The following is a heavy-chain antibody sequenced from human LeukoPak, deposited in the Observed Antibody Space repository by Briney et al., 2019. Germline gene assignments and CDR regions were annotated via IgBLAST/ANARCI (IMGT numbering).Heavy chain of an antibody. CDR1: GGSISSSSYY. V-gene: IGHV4-39*07. CDR2: IYYSGST. D-gene: IGHD3-3*01. CDR3: ARARRGRFLEWLPHYYYYYMDV. J-gene: IGHJ6*03. Sequence: PSETLSLTCTVSGGSISSSSYYWGWIRQPPGTGPEWIGSIYYSGSTYYNPSLKSRVTISVDTSKNQFSLKLSSVTAADTAVYYCARARRGRFLEWLPHYYYYYMDVWGKGTTVTVSS.